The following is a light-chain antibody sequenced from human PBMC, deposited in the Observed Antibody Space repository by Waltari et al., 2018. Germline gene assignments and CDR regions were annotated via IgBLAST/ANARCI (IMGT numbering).Light chain of an antibody. V-gene: IGKV3-15*01. J-gene: IGKJ2*01. CDR3: QQYNDGPPFN. CDR1: QSVSSN. Sequence: EIVMTQSPGTLSLSPGERATLSCRASQSVSSNLAYYQQKPGQAPRLLIYGASTRATGIPARFSGSGSGKQFTLTISSLQSEDFAVYYCQQYNDGPPFNFGQGTKLEIK. CDR2: GAS.